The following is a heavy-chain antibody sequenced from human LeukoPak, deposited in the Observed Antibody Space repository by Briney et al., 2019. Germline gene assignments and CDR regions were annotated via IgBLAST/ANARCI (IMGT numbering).Heavy chain of an antibody. CDR1: GGTFSSYA. CDR2: IIPIFGTA. Sequence: GASVKVSCKASGGTFSSYAISWVRQAPGQGLEWMGGIIPIFGTANYAQKFHGRVTITADESTSTAYMELSSLRSEDTAVYYCARGFLSPVAKYYFDYWGQGTLVTVSS. V-gene: IGHV1-69*13. CDR3: ARGFLSPVAKYYFDY. J-gene: IGHJ4*02. D-gene: IGHD6-19*01.